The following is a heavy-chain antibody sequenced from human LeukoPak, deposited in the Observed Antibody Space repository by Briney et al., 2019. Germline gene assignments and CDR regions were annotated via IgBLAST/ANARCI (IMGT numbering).Heavy chain of an antibody. J-gene: IGHJ4*02. V-gene: IGHV1-24*01. D-gene: IGHD3-22*01. Sequence: ASVKVSCKVSGYTLTELSMHWVRQAPGKGLEWMGGFDPEDGKTIYAQNFQGRVTMTEDTSTDTAYMELRSLRSEDTAVYYCATDSDITMIPRWNFDYWGQGTLVTVSS. CDR1: GYTLTELS. CDR3: ATDSDITMIPRWNFDY. CDR2: FDPEDGKT.